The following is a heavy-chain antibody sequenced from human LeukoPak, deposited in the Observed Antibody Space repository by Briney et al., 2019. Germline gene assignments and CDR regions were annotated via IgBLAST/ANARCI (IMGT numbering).Heavy chain of an antibody. CDR1: GYDFSRYD. D-gene: IGHD6-19*01. CDR2: MNPNNGDT. Sequence: ASVKVSCKASGYDFSRYDINWVRLAPGQGLGWMGWMNPNNGDTDYAQNFQGRVTMTRDTSMSTAYMELSSLRSEDTALYYCARGRIRYDDYSSGWFVFFEFWGQGSLVTVSS. CDR3: ARGRIRYDDYSSGWFVFFEF. J-gene: IGHJ4*02. V-gene: IGHV1-8*01.